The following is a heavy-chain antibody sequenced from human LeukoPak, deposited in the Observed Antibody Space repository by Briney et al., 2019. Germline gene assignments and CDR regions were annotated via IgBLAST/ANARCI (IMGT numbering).Heavy chain of an antibody. CDR1: GGSISSGSYY. CDR3: ARVESSGWYMGSFDY. J-gene: IGHJ4*02. CDR2: IYTSGST. V-gene: IGHV4-61*02. Sequence: PSETLSLTCTVSGGSISSGSYYWSWIRQPAGKGLEWIGRIYTSGSTNYNPSLKSRVTISVDTSKNQFSLKLSSVTAADTAVYYCARVESSGWYMGSFDYWGQGTLVTVSS. D-gene: IGHD6-19*01.